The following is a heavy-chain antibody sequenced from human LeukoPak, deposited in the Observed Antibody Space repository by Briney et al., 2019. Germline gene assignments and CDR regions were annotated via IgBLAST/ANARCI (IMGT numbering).Heavy chain of an antibody. CDR2: INPSGGST. CDR3: ARRVRRYSPNLPLGPSYYFDY. D-gene: IGHD5-18*01. V-gene: IGHV1-46*01. J-gene: IGHJ4*02. CDR1: GYTFTSYY. Sequence: ASVKVSCKASGYTFTSYYMHWVRQAPGQGLEWMGIINPSGGSTSYAQKFQGRVTMTRDTSTSTVYMELSSLRSEDTAVYYCARRVRRYSPNLPLGPSYYFDYWGQGTLVTVSS.